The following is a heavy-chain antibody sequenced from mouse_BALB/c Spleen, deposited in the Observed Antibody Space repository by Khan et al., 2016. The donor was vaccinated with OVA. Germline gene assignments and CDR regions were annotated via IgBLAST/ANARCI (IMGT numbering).Heavy chain of an antibody. Sequence: VQLQQSGAELVRPGALVKLSCKASGFNIKDYYMHWVKQRPEQGLEWIGWIDPENGETVYDPKFQGKASITANTSSNTAYLQLSSLTSEDTADYYCTRSVYSAWFAYWGQGTPVTVSA. V-gene: IGHV14-1*02. D-gene: IGHD1-1*01. J-gene: IGHJ3*01. CDR1: GFNIKDYY. CDR3: TRSVYSAWFAY. CDR2: IDPENGET.